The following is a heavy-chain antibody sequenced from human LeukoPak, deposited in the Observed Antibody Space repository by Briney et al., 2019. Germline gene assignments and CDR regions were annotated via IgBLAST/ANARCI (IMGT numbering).Heavy chain of an antibody. CDR3: AGYGDYFDGLWWYYFDY. CDR1: GGSISSSSYY. J-gene: IGHJ4*02. D-gene: IGHD4-17*01. V-gene: IGHV4-39*01. Sequence: SETLSLTCTVSGGSISSSSYYWGWIRQPPGKGLEWIGSIYYSGSTYYNPSLKSRVTISVDTSKNQFSLKLSSVTAADTAVYYCAGYGDYFDGLWWYYFDYWGQGTLVTVSS. CDR2: IYYSGST.